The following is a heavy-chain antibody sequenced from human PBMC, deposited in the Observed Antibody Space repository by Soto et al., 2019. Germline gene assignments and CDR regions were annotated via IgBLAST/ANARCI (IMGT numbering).Heavy chain of an antibody. J-gene: IGHJ6*02. CDR2: ISPYTGNT. CDR1: GYIFVNYG. CDR3: VRVRRQGATWYNSYCMDV. V-gene: IGHV1-18*01. D-gene: IGHD1-1*01. Sequence: GASVKVSCKASGYIFVNYGIAWVRQAPGQGLEWMGWISPYTGNTHSATKVQGRLTLTEDTSAETAYMELRSLRSEDTAVYYCVRVRRQGATWYNSYCMDVWGQGTPVTVSS.